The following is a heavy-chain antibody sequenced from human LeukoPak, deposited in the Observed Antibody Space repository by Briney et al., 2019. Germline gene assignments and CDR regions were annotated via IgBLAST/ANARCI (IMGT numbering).Heavy chain of an antibody. D-gene: IGHD6-13*01. J-gene: IGHJ4*02. CDR3: AKTRPLDSSSWSHGDY. CDR1: GFTFSSYA. Sequence: GGSLRLSCAASGFTFSSYAMSWVRQAPGKGLEWVSAISGSGDSTYYGDSVKGRFTISRDNSKNTLYPQMNSLRAEDTAVYYCAKTRPLDSSSWSHGDYWGQGTLVTVSS. CDR2: ISGSGDST. V-gene: IGHV3-23*01.